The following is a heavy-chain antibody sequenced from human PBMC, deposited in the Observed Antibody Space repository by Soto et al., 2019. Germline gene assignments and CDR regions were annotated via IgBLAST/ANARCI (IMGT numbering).Heavy chain of an antibody. CDR3: ARTSAAGKYYYGMDV. J-gene: IGHJ6*02. CDR1: GYNFINYW. V-gene: IGHV5-51*01. D-gene: IGHD6-13*01. Sequence: GESLKISCKGSGYNFINYWIAWVRQTPGKSLERMGIIFPGDSDTRYSPSFQGQVTISADKSISTAYLQWSSLKASDTAMYYCARTSAAGKYYYGMDVWGQGTTVTVSS. CDR2: IFPGDSDT.